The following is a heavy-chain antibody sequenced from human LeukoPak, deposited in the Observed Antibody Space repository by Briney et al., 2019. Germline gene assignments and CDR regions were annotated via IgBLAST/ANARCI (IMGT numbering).Heavy chain of an antibody. CDR1: GGXISSGGYY. CDR3: ARTTVMAGTQCAFDI. D-gene: IGHD6-19*01. J-gene: IGHJ3*02. V-gene: IGHV4-31*03. CDR2: IYYSGST. Sequence: SETLSLTCTVSGGXISSGGYYWSWIRQHPGKGLEWIGYIYYSGSTYYNPSLKSRVTISVDTSKNQFSLKLSSVTAADTAVYYCARTTVMAGTQCAFDIWGQGTMVTVSS.